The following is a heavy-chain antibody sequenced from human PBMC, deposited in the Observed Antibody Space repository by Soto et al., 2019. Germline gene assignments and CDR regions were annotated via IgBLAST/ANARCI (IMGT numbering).Heavy chain of an antibody. CDR2: IYSGGST. J-gene: IGHJ4*02. CDR1: GFSVSSNS. Sequence: EVQLVESGGGLVQPGGSLRLSCAASGFSVSSNSMNWVRQAPGKGLEWDALIYSGGSTYYADSVKGRFTISKDPSKNTLYLKVNSLRAEYMAVYYCATDRGGRLDFWGQGTLVTVSS. CDR3: ATDRGGRLDF. V-gene: IGHV3-66*01. D-gene: IGHD3-16*01.